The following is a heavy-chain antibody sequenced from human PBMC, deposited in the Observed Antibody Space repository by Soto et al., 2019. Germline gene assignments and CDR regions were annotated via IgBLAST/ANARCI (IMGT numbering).Heavy chain of an antibody. CDR1: GGSLSSSSYY. Sequence: SETLSLTCTVSGGSLSSSSYYWGWLRQPPGKGLEWIGSIYYSGSTYYNPSLKSRVTISVDTSKNQFSLKLSSVTAADTAVYYCARGHSSSWYYYYGMDVWGQGTTVTVSS. D-gene: IGHD6-13*01. CDR3: ARGHSSSWYYYYGMDV. CDR2: IYYSGST. V-gene: IGHV4-39*01. J-gene: IGHJ6*02.